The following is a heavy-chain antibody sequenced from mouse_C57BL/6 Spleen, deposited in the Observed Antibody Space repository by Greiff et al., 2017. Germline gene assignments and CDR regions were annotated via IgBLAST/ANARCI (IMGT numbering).Heavy chain of an antibody. CDR2: ISYDGSN. D-gene: IGHD4-1*01. CDR3: ATNWNYAMDY. V-gene: IGHV3-6*01. J-gene: IGHJ4*01. Sequence: LQASGPGLVKPSQSLSLTCSVTGYSITSGYYWNWIRQFPGNKLEWMGYISYDGSNNYNPSLKTRISITRNTSKNQFFLKLNSVTTEDTATYYCATNWNYAMDYWGQGTSVTVSS. CDR1: GYSITSGYY.